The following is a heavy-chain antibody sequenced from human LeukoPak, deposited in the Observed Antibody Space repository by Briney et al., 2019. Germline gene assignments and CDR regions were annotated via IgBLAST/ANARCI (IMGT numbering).Heavy chain of an antibody. J-gene: IGHJ4*02. CDR3: ARGTRWSSTSCYHD. CDR1: GYTFTGHY. V-gene: IGHV1-2*02. D-gene: IGHD2-2*01. CDR2: INPNSGGT. Sequence: GASVKVSCKASGYTFTGHYMHWVRQAPGQGLEWMGWINPNSGGTSYAQKFQGRVTMTRDTSISTAYMELSRLRSDDTAVYYCARGTRWSSTSCYHDWGQGTLVTVSS.